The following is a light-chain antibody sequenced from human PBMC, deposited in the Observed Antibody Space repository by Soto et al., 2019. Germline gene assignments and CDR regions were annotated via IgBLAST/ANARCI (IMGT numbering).Light chain of an antibody. CDR2: STS. CDR1: QSVSSY. V-gene: IGKV3-20*01. J-gene: IGKJ1*01. Sequence: EIVLTQSPATLSLSPVERATLSCRASQSVSSYLAWYQQKPGQAPRLLIFSTSKRATGIPDRFSGSGSGTDFTLTISRLEPEDFAVYYCQQYGSSPWTFGQGTKVDI. CDR3: QQYGSSPWT.